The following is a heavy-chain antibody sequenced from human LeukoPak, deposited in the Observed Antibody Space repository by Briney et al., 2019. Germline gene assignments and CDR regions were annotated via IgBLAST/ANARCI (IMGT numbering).Heavy chain of an antibody. D-gene: IGHD1-26*01. CDR3: ASSSGGSYEDWFDP. Sequence: ASVKVSCTASGYTFTSYYMHWVRQAPGQGLEWMGVIYPSGGSTSYAQKFQGRVTMTRDTSTSTVYMELSSLRSEDTAVYYCASSSGGSYEDWFDPWGQGTLVTVSP. J-gene: IGHJ5*02. CDR2: IYPSGGST. V-gene: IGHV1-46*01. CDR1: GYTFTSYY.